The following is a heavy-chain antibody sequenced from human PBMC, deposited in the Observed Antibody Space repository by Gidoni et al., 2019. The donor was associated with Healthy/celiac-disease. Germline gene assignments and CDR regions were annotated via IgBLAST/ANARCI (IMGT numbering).Heavy chain of an antibody. CDR3: ARAGPSAISSLWRAFDI. J-gene: IGHJ3*02. Sequence: EVQLVESGGGLVQPGGSLRLSGAASGFTFRDNSMDWVRQAPGKGLEWVGRTRNKANSYTTEYAASVKGRFTISRDDSKNSLYLQMNSLKTEDTAVYYCARAGPSAISSLWRAFDIWGQGTMVTVSS. CDR1: GFTFRDNS. V-gene: IGHV3-72*01. CDR2: TRNKANSYTT. D-gene: IGHD3-10*01.